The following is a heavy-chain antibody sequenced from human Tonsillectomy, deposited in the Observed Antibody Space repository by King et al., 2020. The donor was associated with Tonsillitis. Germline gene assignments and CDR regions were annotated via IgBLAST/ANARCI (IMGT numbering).Heavy chain of an antibody. CDR2: IKSKANNYAT. CDR1: GFTFSGFA. V-gene: IGHV3-73*02. D-gene: IGHD6-19*01. J-gene: IGHJ3*02. Sequence: VQLVESGGGLVQPGGSLKLSCAASGFTFSGFAMHCVRQASGKGLEWVGLIKSKANNYATAYAASVKGRFIMSRDDSKNTGFLQMDSLKIEDTAVYYCRQWQGGDTFDIWGQGTMVTVSS. CDR3: RQWQGGDTFDI.